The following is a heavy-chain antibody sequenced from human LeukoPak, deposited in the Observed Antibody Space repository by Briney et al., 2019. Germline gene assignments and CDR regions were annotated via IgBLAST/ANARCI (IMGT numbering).Heavy chain of an antibody. CDR1: GYAFTNYH. J-gene: IGHJ4*02. D-gene: IGHD1-14*01. CDR2: INPNGGGT. CDR3: ARGVDNSRYYFDY. V-gene: IGHV1-46*01. Sequence: GASVTVSCKASGYAFTNYHMSWVRQAPGQGLEWMGIINPNGGGTNYAQKFQGRVTMTRDTSTSTVYMDPSSLTSEDTALYYCARGVDNSRYYFDYWGQGTLVTVSS.